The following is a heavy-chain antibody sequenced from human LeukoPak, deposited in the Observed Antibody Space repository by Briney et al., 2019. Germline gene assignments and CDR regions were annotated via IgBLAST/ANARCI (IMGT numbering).Heavy chain of an antibody. V-gene: IGHV2-70*11. CDR1: GFSLTTTKMC. J-gene: IGHJ3*02. D-gene: IGHD3-10*01. Sequence: GSGPTLVNPTQTLTLTCTFSGFSLTTTKMCVSWIRQPPGKALEWLARIDWDDAKYYSTSLKTRLTISKDTSKNQVVLTMTNMDPVDTATYFCARWYYNHRAHAFDIWGQGTMVTVSS. CDR3: ARWYYNHRAHAFDI. CDR2: IDWDDAK.